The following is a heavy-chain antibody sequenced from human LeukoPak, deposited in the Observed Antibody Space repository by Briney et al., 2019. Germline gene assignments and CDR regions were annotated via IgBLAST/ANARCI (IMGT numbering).Heavy chain of an antibody. CDR1: GFSFSDYW. CDR3: ARDRYSGHEYYFDY. J-gene: IGHJ4*02. Sequence: GGSLRLSCAASGFSFSDYWMHWVRQAPGKGPVWVSRIKTDGSIKDYADFVKGRFTISRDNAKHTLYLQMNSLRAEDTAVYYCARDRYSGHEYYFDYWGQGTLVTVSS. D-gene: IGHD1-26*01. V-gene: IGHV3-74*01. CDR2: IKTDGSIK.